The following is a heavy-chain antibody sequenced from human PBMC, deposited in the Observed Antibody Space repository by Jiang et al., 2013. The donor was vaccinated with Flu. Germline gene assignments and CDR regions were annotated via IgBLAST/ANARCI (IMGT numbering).Heavy chain of an antibody. V-gene: IGHV4-59*01. CDR3: ARGAVVVPAASNWFDP. Sequence: KPSETLSLTCTVSGGSISSYYWSWIRQSPGKGLEWIGYIYYSGSTNYNPSLKSRVTISVDTSKNQFSLKLSSVTAADTAVYYCARGAVVVPAASNWFDPWGQGTLVTVSS. CDR2: IYYSGST. CDR1: GGSISSYY. D-gene: IGHD2-2*01. J-gene: IGHJ5*02.